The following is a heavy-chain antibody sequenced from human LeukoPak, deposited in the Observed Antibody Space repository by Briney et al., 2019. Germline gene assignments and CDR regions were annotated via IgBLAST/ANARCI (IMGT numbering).Heavy chain of an antibody. CDR1: GGSISSSSYY. V-gene: IGHV4-39*07. CDR2: IYYSGST. D-gene: IGHD2-2*01. CDR3: ARDNVPAATSNRFDP. Sequence: SETLSLTCTVSGGSISSSSYYWGWIRQPPGKGLEWIGSIYYSGSTYYNPSLKSRVTISVDTSKNQFSLKLSSVTAADTAVYYCARDNVPAATSNRFDPWGQGTLVTVSS. J-gene: IGHJ5*02.